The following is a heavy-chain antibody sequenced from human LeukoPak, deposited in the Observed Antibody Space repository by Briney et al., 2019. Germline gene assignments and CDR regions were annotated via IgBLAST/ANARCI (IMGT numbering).Heavy chain of an antibody. V-gene: IGHV3-15*01. CDR3: TTQIPKTYCGGDCYTVRAQYYFDY. CDR2: IKSKTYGGTT. Sequence: PGGSLRLSCAASGFTFSNAWMSWVRQAPGKGLECVGRIKSKTYGGTTDYAAHVKGRFTISRDDSKNTLYLQMSSLKTEDTAVYYCTTQIPKTYCGGDCYTVRAQYYFDYWGQGTLVTVSS. J-gene: IGHJ4*02. D-gene: IGHD2-21*02. CDR1: GFTFSNAW.